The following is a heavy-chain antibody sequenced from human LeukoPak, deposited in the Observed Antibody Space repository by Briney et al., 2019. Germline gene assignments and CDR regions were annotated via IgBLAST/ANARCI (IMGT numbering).Heavy chain of an antibody. Sequence: GASVKVSCKASGYTFTSYYMHWVRQAPGQGLEWMGIINPSGGSTSYAQKFQGRVTMTRDMSTSTVYMELSSLRSEDTAMYYCAKVIAYSFYYDRSGLRDYWGQGTLVTVSS. D-gene: IGHD3-22*01. J-gene: IGHJ4*02. CDR1: GYTFTSYY. V-gene: IGHV1-46*01. CDR2: INPSGGST. CDR3: AKVIAYSFYYDRSGLRDY.